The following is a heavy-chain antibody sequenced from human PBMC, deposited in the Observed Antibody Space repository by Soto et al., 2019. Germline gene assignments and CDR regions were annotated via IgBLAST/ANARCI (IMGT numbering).Heavy chain of an antibody. CDR2: ISYDGSNK. V-gene: IGHV3-30-3*01. CDR3: XXXXXXXLGY. Sequence: QVQLVESGGGVVQPGRSLRLSCAASGFTFSSYAMHWVRQAPGKGLEWVAVISYDGSNKYYADSVKGRFTISRDNSKNTLYLQMNSLRAEDTAXXXXXXXXXXXLGYWGQGTLVTVSS. J-gene: IGHJ4*02. CDR1: GFTFSSYA.